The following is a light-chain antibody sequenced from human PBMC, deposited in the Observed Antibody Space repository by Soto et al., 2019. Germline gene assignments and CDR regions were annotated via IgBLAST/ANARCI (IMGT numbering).Light chain of an antibody. V-gene: IGKV2-40*01. Sequence: DIVMTQTPLSFPVTLGDPPSISCSPSRSPLVSDDGNTYLDWYLQKPGQSPQLLIYTLSYRASGVPDRFSGSGSGTEFTLTISSLQPDDFATYYCQHYNSYSEAFGQGTKVDIK. J-gene: IGKJ1*01. CDR1: RSPLVSDDGNTY. CDR3: QHYNSYSEA. CDR2: TLS.